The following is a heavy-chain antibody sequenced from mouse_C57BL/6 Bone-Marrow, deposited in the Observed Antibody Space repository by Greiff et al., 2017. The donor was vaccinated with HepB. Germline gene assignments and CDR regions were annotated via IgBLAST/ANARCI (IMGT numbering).Heavy chain of an antibody. CDR1: GYTFTSYW. Sequence: VQLQQSGAELVMPGASVKLSCKASGYTFTSYWMHWVKQRPGQGLEWIGEIDPSDSYTNYNQKFKGKSTLTVDKSSSTAYMQLSSLTSEDSAVYYCARRYYYGSRGDFDYWGQGTTLTVSS. CDR3: ARRYYYGSRGDFDY. D-gene: IGHD1-1*01. V-gene: IGHV1-69*01. J-gene: IGHJ2*01. CDR2: IDPSDSYT.